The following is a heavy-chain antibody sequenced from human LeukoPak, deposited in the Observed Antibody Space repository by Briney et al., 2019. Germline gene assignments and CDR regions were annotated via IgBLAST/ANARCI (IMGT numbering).Heavy chain of an antibody. CDR3: ARGTSSQLGFVY. V-gene: IGHV4-59*01. D-gene: IGHD3-10*01. CDR2: IYYSGNT. J-gene: IGHJ4*02. CDR1: GGSISSYY. Sequence: SETLSLTCTVSGGSISSYYWSWIRQPPGKGLEWIGYIYYSGNTNYNPSLKGRVTISVDTSKNQFSLELSSVTAVDTAVYYCARGTSSQLGFVYWGQGTLVTVSS.